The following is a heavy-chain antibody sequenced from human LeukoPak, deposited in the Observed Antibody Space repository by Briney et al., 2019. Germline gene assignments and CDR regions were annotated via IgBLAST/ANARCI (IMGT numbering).Heavy chain of an antibody. CDR2: IYHSGNI. J-gene: IGHJ5*02. V-gene: IGHV4-38-2*02. Sequence: SETLSLTCSVSDYSISSGYYWGWIRQPPGKGLEWIGTIYHSGNIYYNPSLKSRVTISVDTSKNQFSLKLSSVTAADTAVYYCARDRPLLGAWSWFDPWGQGTLVTVSS. D-gene: IGHD3-3*01. CDR3: ARDRPLLGAWSWFDP. CDR1: DYSISSGYY.